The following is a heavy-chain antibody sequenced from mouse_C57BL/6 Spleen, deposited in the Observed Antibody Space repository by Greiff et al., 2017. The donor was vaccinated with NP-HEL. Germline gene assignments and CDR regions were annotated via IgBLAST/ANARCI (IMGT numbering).Heavy chain of an antibody. Sequence: QVQLQQPGAELVRPGSSVKLSCKASGYTFTSYWMHRVKQRPIQGLEWIGNIDPSDSETHYNQKFKDKATLTEDKSSSTAYMQLSSLTSEDSAVYYCARTHYGSSRGLYAMDYWGQGTSVTVSS. CDR1: GYTFTSYW. J-gene: IGHJ4*01. D-gene: IGHD1-1*01. V-gene: IGHV1-52*01. CDR3: ARTHYGSSRGLYAMDY. CDR2: IDPSDSET.